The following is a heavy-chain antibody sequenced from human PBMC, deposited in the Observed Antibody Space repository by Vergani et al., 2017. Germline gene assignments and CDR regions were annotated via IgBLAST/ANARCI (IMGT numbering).Heavy chain of an antibody. CDR1: GYTFTSYD. V-gene: IGHV1-8*01. CDR2: MNPNSGNT. D-gene: IGHD2-2*01. Sequence: QVQLVQSGAEVKKPGASVKVSCKASGYTFTSYDINWVRPATGQGLEWMGWMNPNSGNTGYAQKFQGRVTMTRNTSISTAYMELSSLRSEDTAVYYCARGPKYCSSTSCYLGWFDPWGQGTLVTVSS. CDR3: ARGPKYCSSTSCYLGWFDP. J-gene: IGHJ5*02.